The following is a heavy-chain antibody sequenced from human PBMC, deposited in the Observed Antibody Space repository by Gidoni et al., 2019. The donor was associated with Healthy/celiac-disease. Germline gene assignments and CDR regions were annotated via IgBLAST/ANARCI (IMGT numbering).Heavy chain of an antibody. CDR2: IYYSGST. CDR3: ATSGGYSGYEPYYGY. CDR1: GGSISSSSYY. J-gene: IGHJ4*02. V-gene: IGHV4-39*01. D-gene: IGHD5-12*01. Sequence: QLQLQESGPGLVKPSETLSLTCTVSGGSISSSSYYWGWIRQPPGKGLEWIGSIYYSGSTYYNPSLKSRVTISVDTSKNQFSLKLSSVTAADTAVYYCATSGGYSGYEPYYGYWGQGTLVTVSS.